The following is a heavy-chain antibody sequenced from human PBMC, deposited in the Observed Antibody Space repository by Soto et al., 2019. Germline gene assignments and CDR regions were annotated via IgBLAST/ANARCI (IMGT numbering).Heavy chain of an antibody. CDR3: ERAEFRVVEGVIIRWRHGMDV. CDR1: VGTFSNYA. J-gene: IGHJ6*02. Sequence: QVQLVPSGAEVKKPGSSVKVSCRASVGTFSNYAIIWLRQAPGQWLECMGGIIPMSSTANYAQKFRGRVTITADESTRTADMELSSLRSEDTAVYYWERAEFRVVEGVIIRWRHGMDVWGQGSMVSVSS. V-gene: IGHV1-69*01. CDR2: IIPMSSTA. D-gene: IGHD3-10*01.